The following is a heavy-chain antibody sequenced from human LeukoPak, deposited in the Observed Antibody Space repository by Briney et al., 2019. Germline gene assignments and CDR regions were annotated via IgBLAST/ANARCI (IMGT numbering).Heavy chain of an antibody. Sequence: PSETLSLTCVVSAYSISGGYYWGWIRQPPGKGLEWIGSIYHSGSTYYNPSLKSRVTISIDTSKNQFSLKLSSVTAADTAVYYCARHEQGYCTSSSCRGSDYWGRGTLVTVSS. J-gene: IGHJ4*02. CDR1: AYSISGGYY. V-gene: IGHV4-38-2*01. D-gene: IGHD2-2*01. CDR3: ARHEQGYCTSSSCRGSDY. CDR2: IYHSGST.